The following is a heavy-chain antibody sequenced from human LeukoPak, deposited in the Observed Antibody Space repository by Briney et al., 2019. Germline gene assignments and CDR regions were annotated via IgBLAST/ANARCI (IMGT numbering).Heavy chain of an antibody. CDR1: GYGFTSYW. Sequence: GESLKISCRGSGYGFTSYWIVWVRQMPGKGLEWMGVIYPGDSNSRYSPSFQGQVTISADNSISTAYLQWSSLKASDTAMYYCARRQGCSSTSCPPDSWGQGTLVTVSS. J-gene: IGHJ4*02. CDR2: IYPGDSNS. CDR3: ARRQGCSSTSCPPDS. V-gene: IGHV5-51*01. D-gene: IGHD2-2*01.